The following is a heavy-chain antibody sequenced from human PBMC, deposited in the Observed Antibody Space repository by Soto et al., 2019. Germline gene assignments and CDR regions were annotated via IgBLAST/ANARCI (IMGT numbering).Heavy chain of an antibody. CDR2: MNPNSGNT. V-gene: IGHV1-8*01. D-gene: IGHD6-13*01. CDR3: ARVDPAAAGLGD. CDR1: GYTFTSYD. Sequence: ASVKVSCKASGYTFTSYDINWVRQATGQGLEWMGWMNPNSGNTGYAQKFQGRVTMTRNTSISTAYMELSSLRSEDTAVYYCARVDPAAAGLGDWGQGTLVTVS. J-gene: IGHJ4*02.